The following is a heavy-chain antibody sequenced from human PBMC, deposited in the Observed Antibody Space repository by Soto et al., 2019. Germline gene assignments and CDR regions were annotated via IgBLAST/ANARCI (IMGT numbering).Heavy chain of an antibody. CDR2: IYYSGSS. Sequence: SETLSLTCTVAGVSFSTYYWIWIRQAPGKGLEWIGYIYYSGSSNYNPSLKSRVTMSVDTSKNQLSLKLSSVTAADTAVYYCARDQGGPFDYWGQGTLVTVSS. CDR3: ARDQGGPFDY. D-gene: IGHD2-15*01. V-gene: IGHV4-59*01. CDR1: GVSFSTYY. J-gene: IGHJ4*02.